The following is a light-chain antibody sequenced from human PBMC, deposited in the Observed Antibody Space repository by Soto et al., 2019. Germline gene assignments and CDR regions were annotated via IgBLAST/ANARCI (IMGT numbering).Light chain of an antibody. CDR1: QSVSSSY. CDR2: GAS. Sequence: EIVLTQSPGTLSLSPGERATLSCRASQSVSSSYLAWYQQKPGQAPRLLIYGASSRAAGIPDSFSGNGSGTDFTLTISSLQSEDFAVFYCQHYDSLPITFGQGTRLEI. J-gene: IGKJ5*01. V-gene: IGKV3-20*01. CDR3: QHYDSLPIT.